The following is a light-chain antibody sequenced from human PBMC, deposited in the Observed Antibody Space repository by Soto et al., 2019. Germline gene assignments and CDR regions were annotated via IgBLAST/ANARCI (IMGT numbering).Light chain of an antibody. Sequence: EIVLTQPTGTLSLSPGGRDILSCRASQSVSSNLAWYQQKPGQAPRLLIYGASTRATGIPARFSGSGSGTEFTLTISSLQSEDFAVYYCQQYNNWPPITGGQGTRREI. J-gene: IGKJ5*01. CDR2: GAS. CDR1: QSVSSN. V-gene: IGKV3-15*01. CDR3: QQYNNWPPIT.